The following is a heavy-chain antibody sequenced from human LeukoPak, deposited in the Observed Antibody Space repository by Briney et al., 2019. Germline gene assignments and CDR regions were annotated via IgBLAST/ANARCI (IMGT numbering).Heavy chain of an antibody. CDR3: ARAKGGGGRLWDFQH. D-gene: IGHD2-15*01. V-gene: IGHV1-2*02. CDR2: INPNSGGT. J-gene: IGHJ1*01. CDR1: GYTFTGYY. Sequence: GESLKVSCKASGYTFTGYYMHWVRQAPGQGLEWMGWINPNSGGTNYAQKFQGRVTMTRDTSISTAYMELSRLRSDDTAVYYCARAKGGGGRLWDFQHWGQGTLVTVSS.